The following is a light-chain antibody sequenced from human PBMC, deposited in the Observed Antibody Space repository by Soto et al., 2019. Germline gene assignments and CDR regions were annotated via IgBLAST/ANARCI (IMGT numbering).Light chain of an antibody. CDR2: GAS. CDR3: QYYGSLVLT. Sequence: EIVLTQSPGTLSLSPGERATLSCRASQSISSTYLAWYQQKPGQAPRLLIYGASSRATGIPDRFSGSGSGTDFTLTISRLEPEDFAVYYCQYYGSLVLTSGGGTKVEIK. V-gene: IGKV3-20*01. J-gene: IGKJ4*01. CDR1: QSISSTY.